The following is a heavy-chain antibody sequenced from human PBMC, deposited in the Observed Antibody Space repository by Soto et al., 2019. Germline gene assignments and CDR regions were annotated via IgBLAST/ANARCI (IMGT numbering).Heavy chain of an antibody. CDR1: GGTFSSYA. CDR2: IIPIFGTA. J-gene: IGHJ5*02. D-gene: IGHD3-3*01. CDR3: ASRRYYDFWSGSNWFDP. Sequence: VASVKVSCKASGGTFSSYAISWVRQAPGQGLEWMGGIIPIFGTANYAQKFQGRVTITADKSTSTAYMELSSLRSEDTAVYYCASRRYYDFWSGSNWFDPWGQGTLVTVSS. V-gene: IGHV1-69*06.